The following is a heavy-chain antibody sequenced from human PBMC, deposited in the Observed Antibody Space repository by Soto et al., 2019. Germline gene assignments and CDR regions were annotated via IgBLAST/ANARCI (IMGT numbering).Heavy chain of an antibody. Sequence: EVQLLESGGGLVQPGGSLRLSCAASGFIFGSYAMTWVRQAPGKGLEWVSALSGSGGFTYYADSVKGRFTISRDNSKNTLYLQMNSRRAEDTAVYYCAKDLTNFDYWGQGTLVTVSS. CDR3: AKDLTNFDY. CDR1: GFIFGSYA. D-gene: IGHD4-17*01. CDR2: LSGSGGFT. J-gene: IGHJ4*02. V-gene: IGHV3-23*01.